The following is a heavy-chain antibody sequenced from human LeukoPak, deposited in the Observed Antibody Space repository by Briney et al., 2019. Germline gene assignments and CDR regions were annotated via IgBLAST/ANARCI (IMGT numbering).Heavy chain of an antibody. D-gene: IGHD3-22*01. CDR3: ARDFYDSSGDTYAFDI. J-gene: IGHJ3*02. Sequence: GASVKVSCXASGYTFTSYGISWVRQAPGQGLGWMGWISAYNGNTNYAQKLQGRVTMTTDTSTSTAYMELRSLRSDDTAVYYCARDFYDSSGDTYAFDIWGQGTMVTVSS. CDR2: ISAYNGNT. CDR1: GYTFTSYG. V-gene: IGHV1-18*01.